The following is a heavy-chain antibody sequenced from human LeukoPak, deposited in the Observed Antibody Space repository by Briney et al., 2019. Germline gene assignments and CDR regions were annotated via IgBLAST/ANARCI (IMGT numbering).Heavy chain of an antibody. CDR2: ISGSGGST. CDR1: GFTFSSYA. Sequence: HTGGSLRLSCAASGFTFSSYAMSWVRQAPGKGLEWVSAISGSGGSTYYADSVKGRFTISRDNSKNTLYLQMNSLRAEDTAVYYCARSHIVVVTAILTFDYWGQGTLVTVSS. D-gene: IGHD2-21*02. V-gene: IGHV3-23*01. J-gene: IGHJ4*02. CDR3: ARSHIVVVTAILTFDY.